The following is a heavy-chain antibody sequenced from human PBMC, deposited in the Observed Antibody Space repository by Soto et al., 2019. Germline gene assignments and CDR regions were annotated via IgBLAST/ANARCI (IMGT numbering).Heavy chain of an antibody. D-gene: IGHD3-22*01. Sequence: PGGSLRLSCAASGFTFSSYGMHWVRQAPGKGLEWVAVISYDGSNKYYADSVKGRFTISRDNSKNTLYLQMNSLRAEDTAVYYCAKDDHDSSGSLFDYWGQGTLVTVSS. CDR1: GFTFSSYG. J-gene: IGHJ4*02. CDR2: ISYDGSNK. CDR3: AKDDHDSSGSLFDY. V-gene: IGHV3-30*18.